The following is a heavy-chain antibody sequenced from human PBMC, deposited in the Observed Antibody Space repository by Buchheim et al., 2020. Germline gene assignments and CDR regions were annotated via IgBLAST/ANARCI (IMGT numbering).Heavy chain of an antibody. CDR2: IWYDGSNK. D-gene: IGHD3-16*01. Sequence: QVQLVESGGGVVQPGRSLRLSCAASGFTFSSYGMHWVRQAPGKGLEWVAVIWYDGSNKYYADSVKGRFTISRDNSKNTLYLQMNSLRAEDTAVYYCARDKVDPKTYDYYYYGMDVWGQGTT. J-gene: IGHJ6*02. V-gene: IGHV3-33*01. CDR1: GFTFSSYG. CDR3: ARDKVDPKTYDYYYYGMDV.